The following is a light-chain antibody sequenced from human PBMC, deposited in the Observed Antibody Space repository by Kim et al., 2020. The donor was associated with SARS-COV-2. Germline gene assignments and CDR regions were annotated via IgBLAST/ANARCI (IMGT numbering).Light chain of an antibody. CDR2: NVI. J-gene: IGLJ2*01. CDR1: SSDVGDYDY. Sequence: QSALTQPASVSGSPGQSITISCTGTSSDVGDYDYVSWYQQHPGKAPKLIIYNVIKRPSGVSNRFSGSKSANTASLSISGLQAEDEADYYCSSYRRSGTEVFGGGTKLTVL. CDR3: SSYRRSGTEV. V-gene: IGLV2-14*03.